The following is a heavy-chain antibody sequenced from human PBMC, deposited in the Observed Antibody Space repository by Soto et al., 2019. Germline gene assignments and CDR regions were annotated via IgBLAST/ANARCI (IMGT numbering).Heavy chain of an antibody. D-gene: IGHD5-12*01. V-gene: IGHV4-31*03. CDR1: GGSISSGGYY. Sequence: QVQLQESGPGLVKPSQTLSLTCTVSGGSISSGGYYWSWIRQHPGKGLEWIGYIYYSGSTYYNPSRQSRVTISVDTSKNQFSLKLSSVTAADTAVYYCARSRWGSGYTPPPFDYWGQGTLVTVSS. J-gene: IGHJ4*02. CDR2: IYYSGST. CDR3: ARSRWGSGYTPPPFDY.